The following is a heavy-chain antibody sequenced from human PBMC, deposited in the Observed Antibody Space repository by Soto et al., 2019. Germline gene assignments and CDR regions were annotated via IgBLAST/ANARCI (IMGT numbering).Heavy chain of an antibody. CDR2: VSGAGFSA. J-gene: IGHJ4*02. V-gene: IGHV3-23*01. D-gene: IGHD6-19*01. CDR1: GFSFSYYA. CDR3: AKAQEDSGQHTSYLHS. Sequence: PGGSRRLSCASSGFSFSYYAMSWVRRAPGRGLEWVSVVSGAGFSAYYADSVKGRFTISRDNSKKMVYLQMNSLRAEDTAIYYCAKAQEDSGQHTSYLHSWGQGILVTVSS.